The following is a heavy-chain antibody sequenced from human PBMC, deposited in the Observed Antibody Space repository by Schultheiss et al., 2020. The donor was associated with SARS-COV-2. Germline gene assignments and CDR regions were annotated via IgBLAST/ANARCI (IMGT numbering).Heavy chain of an antibody. J-gene: IGHJ6*02. D-gene: IGHD3-10*01. V-gene: IGHV4-38-2*02. CDR3: ARDNGGFGESGYYYYGMDV. Sequence: GSLRLSCTVSGYSISSGYYWGWIRQPPGKGLEWIGSIYHSGSTYYNPSLKSRVTISVDTSKNQFSLKLSSVTAADTAVYYCARDNGGFGESGYYYYGMDVWGQGTTVTVSS. CDR2: IYHSGST. CDR1: GYSISSGYY.